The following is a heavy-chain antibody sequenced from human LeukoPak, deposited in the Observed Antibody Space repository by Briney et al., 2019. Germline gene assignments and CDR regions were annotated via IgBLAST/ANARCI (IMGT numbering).Heavy chain of an antibody. CDR2: INGSGGST. CDR1: GFTFSSYA. D-gene: IGHD3/OR15-3a*01. Sequence: SGGSLRLSCAASGFTFSSYAMSWVRQAPGKGLEWVSAINGSGGSTYYADSVKGRFTISRDNSKNTLYLQMNSLRAEDTAVYYCAKVYDDFSYAFDIWGQGTMVTVSS. V-gene: IGHV3-23*01. J-gene: IGHJ3*02. CDR3: AKVYDDFSYAFDI.